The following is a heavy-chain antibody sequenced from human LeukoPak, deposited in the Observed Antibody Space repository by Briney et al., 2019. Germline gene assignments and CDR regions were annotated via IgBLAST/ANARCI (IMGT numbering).Heavy chain of an antibody. Sequence: SETLSLTCTVSGGSISSYYWSWIRQPPGKGLEWIGYIYHSGSTNYNPSLKSRVTISVDTSKNQFSLKLSSVTAADTAVYYCARAPLGATTSFYYYMDVWGKGTTVTVSS. CDR3: ARAPLGATTSFYYYMDV. CDR1: GGSISSYY. D-gene: IGHD1-26*01. CDR2: IYHSGST. V-gene: IGHV4-59*01. J-gene: IGHJ6*03.